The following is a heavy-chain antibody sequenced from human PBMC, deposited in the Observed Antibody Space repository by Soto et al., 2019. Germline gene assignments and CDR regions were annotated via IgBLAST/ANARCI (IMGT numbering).Heavy chain of an antibody. Sequence: SETLSLTCTVSGDSISSYYWSWIRQPAGKGMEWIGRIHTTENTNYNPSLRSRVTMSVDTSNNQFSLKLTSLTAADTAVYYCARALTSAAGLYFDYWGQGTLVTVSS. CDR1: GDSISSYY. CDR3: ARALTSAAGLYFDY. V-gene: IGHV4-4*07. CDR2: IHTTENT. D-gene: IGHD6-13*01. J-gene: IGHJ4*02.